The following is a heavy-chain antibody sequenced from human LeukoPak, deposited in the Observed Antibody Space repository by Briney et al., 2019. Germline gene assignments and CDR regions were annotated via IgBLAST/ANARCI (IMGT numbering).Heavy chain of an antibody. CDR3: ARTPPDYGIDY. CDR2: MSPNSGNT. J-gene: IGHJ4*02. V-gene: IGHV1-8*01. CDR1: GYTFISYD. D-gene: IGHD4-17*01. Sequence: ASVKVSCKASGYTFISYDINWVRQATGQGLEWMGWMSPNSGNTGYAQKFQGRITMAKSTSISTAYMELSDLESEDTAVYYCARTPPDYGIDYWGQGTLVTVSS.